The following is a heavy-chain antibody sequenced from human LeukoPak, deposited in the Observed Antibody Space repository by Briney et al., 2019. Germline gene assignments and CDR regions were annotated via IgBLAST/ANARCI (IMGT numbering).Heavy chain of an antibody. CDR2: ISRSSGYI. CDR3: AKDLGLWSGYYTFDY. CDR1: GFTFSSYS. V-gene: IGHV3-21*01. D-gene: IGHD3-3*01. J-gene: IGHJ4*02. Sequence: GGSLRLSCAASGFTFSSYSLNWVRQAPGKGLEWVSSISRSSGYIYYADSVKGRFTISRDNARNSLYLQMNSLRAEDTAVYYCAKDLGLWSGYYTFDYWGQGTLVTVSS.